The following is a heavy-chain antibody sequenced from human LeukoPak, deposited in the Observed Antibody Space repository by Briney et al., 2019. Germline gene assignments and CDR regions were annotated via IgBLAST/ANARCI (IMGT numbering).Heavy chain of an antibody. Sequence: SVKVSCKASGGTFSSYAISWVRQAPGQGLEWMGGIIPIFGTANYAQKFQGRVTITTDESTSTAYMELSSLGSEDTAVYYCARGTKPTPNYFDYWGQGTLVTVSS. J-gene: IGHJ4*02. CDR3: ARGTKPTPNYFDY. CDR2: IIPIFGTA. CDR1: GGTFSSYA. V-gene: IGHV1-69*05. D-gene: IGHD2-8*01.